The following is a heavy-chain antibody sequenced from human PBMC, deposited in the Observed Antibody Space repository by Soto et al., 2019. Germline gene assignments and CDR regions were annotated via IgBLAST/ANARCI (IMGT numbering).Heavy chain of an antibody. CDR3: AKDGWLRLGDHGMHV. D-gene: IGHD5-12*01. Sequence: QVQLVESGGGVVQPGRSLRLSCAPSGFIFSTYGMHWVRQAPGKGLEWVAGISKDGSNKYYADSVKGRFTIFRDNSKYTLYLQMNSMRAEDTGVYYCAKDGWLRLGDHGMHVWGQGTTVTVSS. V-gene: IGHV3-30*18. CDR1: GFIFSTYG. J-gene: IGHJ6*02. CDR2: ISKDGSNK.